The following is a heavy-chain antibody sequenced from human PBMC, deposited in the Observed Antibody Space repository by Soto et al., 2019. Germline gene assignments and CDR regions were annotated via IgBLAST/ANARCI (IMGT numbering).Heavy chain of an antibody. Sequence: QVQLVQSGADVKKPGSSVRVSCKASGDTFKFYSINWVRQAPGLGLQWMGRINPILSMSNYAPRFQGRVTMTADKSTSTAYMELSSLRSEDTAMYYCATSYGSGYRAFDSWGQGALVTVSS. CDR2: INPILSMS. CDR1: GDTFKFYS. J-gene: IGHJ4*02. D-gene: IGHD3-10*01. CDR3: ATSYGSGYRAFDS. V-gene: IGHV1-69*02.